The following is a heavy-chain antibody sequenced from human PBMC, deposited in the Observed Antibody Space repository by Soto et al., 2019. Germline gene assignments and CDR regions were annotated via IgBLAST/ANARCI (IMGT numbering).Heavy chain of an antibody. J-gene: IGHJ4*02. V-gene: IGHV3-48*03. D-gene: IGHD3-22*01. CDR1: GFTFSSYE. CDR3: ARSSGHYRPFDS. Sequence: VGSLRLSCAASGFTFSSYEMNWVRQAPGKGLEWVSHITSRSDTIYYADSVKGRFTISRDNAESSLYLQMNSLRAEDTAVYYCARSSGHYRPFDSWGQRTLVTVSS. CDR2: ITSRSDTI.